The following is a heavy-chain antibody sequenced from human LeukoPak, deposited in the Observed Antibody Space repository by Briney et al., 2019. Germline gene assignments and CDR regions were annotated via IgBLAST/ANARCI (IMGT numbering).Heavy chain of an antibody. CDR2: FYNSGRS. J-gene: IGHJ4*02. Sequence: SETLSLTCTVSDDSISDYYRGWLRQPPGKGLEWIGYFYNSGRSTYNPSLKSRVTISADTSKNHFSLKLNSVTTAGTAVYYCTRGAGWLIDYWGQGILVTVSS. D-gene: IGHD3-16*01. CDR3: TRGAGWLIDY. CDR1: DDSISDYY. V-gene: IGHV4-59*01.